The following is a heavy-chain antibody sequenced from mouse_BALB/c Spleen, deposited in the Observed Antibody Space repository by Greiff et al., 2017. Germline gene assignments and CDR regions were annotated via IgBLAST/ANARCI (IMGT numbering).Heavy chain of an antibody. Sequence: VKLQESGPELVKPGASVRISCKASGYTFTSYYIHWVKQRPGQGLEWIGWIYPGNVNTKYNEKFKGKATLTADKSSSTAYMQLSSLTSEDSAVYFCARSPYGNFYFDYWGQGTTLTVSS. CDR2: IYPGNVNT. J-gene: IGHJ2*01. D-gene: IGHD2-1*01. CDR3: ARSPYGNFYFDY. CDR1: GYTFTSYY. V-gene: IGHV1S56*01.